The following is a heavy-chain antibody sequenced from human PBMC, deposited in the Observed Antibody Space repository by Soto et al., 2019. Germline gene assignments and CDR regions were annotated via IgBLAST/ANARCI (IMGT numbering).Heavy chain of an antibody. D-gene: IGHD3-22*01. J-gene: IGHJ4*02. CDR3: ARDLSSGSDTYYFDY. Sequence: PSETLSLTCSVSGYLISSGYYWGWVRQTPGKGLEWLGSIDYSGRTYKNPSLKSRVSASVDLSKNQFSLNLRSVTAADTAVYFCARDLSSGSDTYYFDYWGQRTMVTVS. V-gene: IGHV4-38-2*02. CDR1: GYLISSGYY. CDR2: IDYSGRT.